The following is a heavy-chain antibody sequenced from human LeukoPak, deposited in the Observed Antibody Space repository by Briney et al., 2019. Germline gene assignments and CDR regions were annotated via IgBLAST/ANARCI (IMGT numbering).Heavy chain of an antibody. CDR3: ARVRFLEWFFEEYNWFDP. D-gene: IGHD3-3*01. J-gene: IGHJ5*02. V-gene: IGHV1-2*02. CDR1: GYTFTGYY. Sequence: ASVKVSCKASGYTFTGYYVHWVRQAPGQGLEWMGWINPNSGGTNYAQKFQGRVTMTRDTSISTAYMELSRLRSDDTAVYYCARVRFLEWFFEEYNWFDPWGQGTLVTVSS. CDR2: INPNSGGT.